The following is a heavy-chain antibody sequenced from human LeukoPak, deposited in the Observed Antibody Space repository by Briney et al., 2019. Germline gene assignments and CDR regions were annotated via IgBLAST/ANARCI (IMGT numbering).Heavy chain of an antibody. Sequence: PGGSLRPSCAASGFTFGSYGMSWVRQAPGKGLEWVSAVSGSAFSTYYADSVKGRFTISRDNSKDTLYLQMNSLRAEDTAVYYCAKDTGSGYDYFSYYFDYWGQGTLVTVSS. CDR3: AKDTGSGYDYFSYYFDY. CDR1: GFTFGSYG. V-gene: IGHV3-23*01. CDR2: VSGSAFST. J-gene: IGHJ4*02. D-gene: IGHD5-12*01.